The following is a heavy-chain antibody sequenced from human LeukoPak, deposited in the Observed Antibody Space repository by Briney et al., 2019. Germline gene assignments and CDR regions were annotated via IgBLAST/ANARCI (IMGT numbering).Heavy chain of an antibody. V-gene: IGHV4-59*08. Sequence: PSETLSLTCTVSGDSISSSYWSWIRQPPGEGLEWIGYIYHTGSTNYNPSLKSRVTISLDTSKNQFSLKLSSVTAADTAVYYCATGGVGDYYFDYWGQGTLVTVSS. CDR3: ATGGVGDYYFDY. J-gene: IGHJ4*02. CDR1: GDSISSSY. CDR2: IYHTGST. D-gene: IGHD4-17*01.